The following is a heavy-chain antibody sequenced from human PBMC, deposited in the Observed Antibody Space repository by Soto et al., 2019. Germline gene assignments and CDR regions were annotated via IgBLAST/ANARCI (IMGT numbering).Heavy chain of an antibody. CDR2: IYPGDSDT. Sequence: GESLKISCKGSGYSFTSYWIGWVRQMPGKGLEWMGIIYPGDSDTRYSPSFQGQVTISADKSISTAYLQWSSLKASDTAMYYCARHRLRFLEWSRYTFDIWGQGTMVTVS. V-gene: IGHV5-51*01. J-gene: IGHJ3*02. CDR1: GYSFTSYW. D-gene: IGHD3-3*01. CDR3: ARHRLRFLEWSRYTFDI.